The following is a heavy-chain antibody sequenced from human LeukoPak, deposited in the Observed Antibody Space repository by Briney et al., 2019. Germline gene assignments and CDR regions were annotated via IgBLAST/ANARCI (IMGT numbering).Heavy chain of an antibody. CDR3: ARQGALRYFQH. CDR1: GGSISSYY. J-gene: IGHJ1*01. D-gene: IGHD3-16*01. CDR2: IYYSGST. V-gene: IGHV4-59*08. Sequence: SETLSLTCTVSGGSISSYYWSWIRQPPGKGLEWIGYIYYSGSTNYNPSLKSRVTISVDTSKNQFSLKPSSVTAADTAVYYCARQGALRYFQHWGQGTLVTVSS.